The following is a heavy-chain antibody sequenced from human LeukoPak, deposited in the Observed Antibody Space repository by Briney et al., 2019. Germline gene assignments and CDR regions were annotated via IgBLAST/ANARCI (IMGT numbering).Heavy chain of an antibody. CDR1: GYTFARYY. CDR3: ARHPYSGSYHFDY. CDR2: INPSGGST. J-gene: IGHJ4*02. Sequence: GASVKVSCKASGYTFARYYIHWVRQAPGQGLEWMGIINPSGGSTRYAQKFQGRVTMTRDTSTSTVYMELSSLRSDDTAVYYCARHPYSGSYHFDYWGQGTLVTVSS. D-gene: IGHD1-26*01. V-gene: IGHV1-46*01.